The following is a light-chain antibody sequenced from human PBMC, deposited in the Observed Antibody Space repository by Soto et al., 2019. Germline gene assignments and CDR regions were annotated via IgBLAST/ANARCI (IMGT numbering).Light chain of an antibody. J-gene: IGKJ2*01. CDR3: QQYGSSPPKYT. CDR1: QSVSSSY. CDR2: GAS. V-gene: IGKV3-20*01. Sequence: EIVLTQSPGTLSLSPGERATLSCRASQSVSSSYLAWYQQKPGQAPRLLIYGASSRATDIPDRFSGRGSGTDFTLTISRLEPEDFAVYYCQQYGSSPPKYTFGQGTKLEIK.